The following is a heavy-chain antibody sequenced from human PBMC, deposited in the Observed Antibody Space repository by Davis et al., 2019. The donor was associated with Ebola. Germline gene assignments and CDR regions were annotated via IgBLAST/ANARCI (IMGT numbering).Heavy chain of an antibody. CDR2: IYSSGST. V-gene: IGHV4-39*01. CDR3: ARLDIVATLFDY. J-gene: IGHJ4*02. D-gene: IGHD5-12*01. Sequence: SETLSLTCTVSGGSISSSSYYWGWIRQPPGKGLEWIGGIYSSGSTYYNPSLKTRVTISVDTSKNQFSLKLSSVTAADTAVYYCARLDIVATLFDYWGQGTLVTVSS. CDR1: GGSISSSSYY.